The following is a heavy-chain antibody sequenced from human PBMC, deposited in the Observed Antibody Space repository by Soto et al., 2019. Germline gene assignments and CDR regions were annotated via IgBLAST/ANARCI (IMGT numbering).Heavy chain of an antibody. D-gene: IGHD4-4*01. V-gene: IGHV4-59*01. Sequence: QVQLQESGPGLVKPSETLSLTCTVSDGSISSYYWSWIRQPPGKGLEWIGYIYYSGSTNYNPSIKSRVTISVDTSKNQFSLKLSSVTAADTAVYYCARQKLQAVDYWGQGTLVTVSS. CDR3: ARQKLQAVDY. CDR2: IYYSGST. CDR1: DGSISSYY. J-gene: IGHJ4*02.